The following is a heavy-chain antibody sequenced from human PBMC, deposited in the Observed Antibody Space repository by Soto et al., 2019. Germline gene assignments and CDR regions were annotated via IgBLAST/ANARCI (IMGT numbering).Heavy chain of an antibody. D-gene: IGHD5-18*01. CDR3: GRGRGYSYGLAFDY. V-gene: IGHV2-70*01. Sequence: SGPTLVNPTQTLTLTCTFSGFSLSTSGMCVSWIRQPPGKALEWLALIDWDDDKYYSTSLKTRLTISKDTSKNQVVLTMTNMDPVDTATYYCGRGRGYSYGLAFDYWGQGTLVTVSS. CDR2: IDWDDDK. J-gene: IGHJ4*02. CDR1: GFSLSTSGMC.